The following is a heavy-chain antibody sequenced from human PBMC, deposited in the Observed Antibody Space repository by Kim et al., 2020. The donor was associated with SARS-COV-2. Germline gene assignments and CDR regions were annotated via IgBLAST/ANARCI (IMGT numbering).Heavy chain of an antibody. CDR2: IYYDGTT. Sequence: GGSLRLSCAASGFTVSSKYMSWVRQAPGKGLEWVSVIYYDGTTNYADSVRGRFTISRDTSKNTLYLQMNSLRAEDTAVYYCARDGEPNTGPYDYWGQGTPVTVSS. D-gene: IGHD1-1*01. CDR1: GFTVSSKY. CDR3: ARDGEPNTGPYDY. J-gene: IGHJ4*02. V-gene: IGHV3-53*05.